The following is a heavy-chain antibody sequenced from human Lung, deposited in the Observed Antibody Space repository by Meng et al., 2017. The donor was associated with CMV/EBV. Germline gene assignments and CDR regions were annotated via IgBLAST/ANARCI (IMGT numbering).Heavy chain of an antibody. CDR2: IYYRRNT. Sequence: GSLRLSCIVSGDSISDSYWSWIRQAPGKDLEWIGYIYYRRNTNYNPSLKSRVTISVDTSKNQFSLNLNSVTAADTAVYYCARGDIQFDPWGQGTRVTVAS. J-gene: IGHJ5*02. CDR1: GDSISDSY. CDR3: ARGDIQFDP. V-gene: IGHV4-59*01.